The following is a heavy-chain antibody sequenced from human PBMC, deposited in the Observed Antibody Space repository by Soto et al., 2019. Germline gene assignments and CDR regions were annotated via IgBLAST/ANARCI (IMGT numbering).Heavy chain of an antibody. Sequence: QVQLQESGPGLVKPSDTLSLTCAVSGYSISSSNWWGWIRQPPGKGLEWIGYIYYSGTTYYNPSLSSLVTMSVDTAQNQFSLSLTSVTAVDTAVYYCARREIQGPIDYWGQGPLVTVSS. V-gene: IGHV4-28*01. CDR3: ARREIQGPIDY. J-gene: IGHJ4*02. D-gene: IGHD1-26*01. CDR2: IYYSGTT. CDR1: GYSISSSNW.